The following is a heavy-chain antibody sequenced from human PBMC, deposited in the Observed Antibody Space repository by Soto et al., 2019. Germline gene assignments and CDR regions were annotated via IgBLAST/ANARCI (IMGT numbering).Heavy chain of an antibody. Sequence: CHTCAASGYSIASGYYWALIRQSPGKGLEWIGSIYHAGSVYYNPSLNRRVAVSLDTSKNHFSLKLTSVTAADTAVYYCARTFDDYGMDVWGQCTTVP. D-gene: IGHD3-9*01. J-gene: IGHJ6*01. CDR3: ARTFDDYGMDV. CDR1: GYSIASGYY. CDR2: IYHAGSV. V-gene: IGHV4-38-2*01.